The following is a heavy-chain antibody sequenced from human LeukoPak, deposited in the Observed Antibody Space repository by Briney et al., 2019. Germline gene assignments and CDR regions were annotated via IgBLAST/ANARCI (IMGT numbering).Heavy chain of an antibody. J-gene: IGHJ4*02. Sequence: GGSLRLSCAASGFTFSSYAMSWVRQAPGKGLEWVSAISGSGGSTYYADSVRGRFTISRDNSKNTLYLQMNSLRAEDTAVYYCARFLYGDYVITHWGQGTLVTVSS. CDR3: ARFLYGDYVITH. D-gene: IGHD4-17*01. V-gene: IGHV3-23*01. CDR1: GFTFSSYA. CDR2: ISGSGGST.